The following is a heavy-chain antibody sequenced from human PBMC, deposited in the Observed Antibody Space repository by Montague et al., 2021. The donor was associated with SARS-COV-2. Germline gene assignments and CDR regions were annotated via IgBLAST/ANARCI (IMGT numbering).Heavy chain of an antibody. D-gene: IGHD3-22*01. CDR3: ARAPYSSGFYGMDV. CDR2: TYHRSKWYL. V-gene: IGHV6-1*01. J-gene: IGHJ6*02. Sequence: CAISGDSVFPNSAAWSWFRQSPSRGLEWLGWTYHRSKWYLDYAVAVKGGITINADTSRNQFSLQLNSVTHEDKAVYYCARAPYSSGFYGMDVWGQGTTVTVSS. CDR1: GDSVFPNSAA.